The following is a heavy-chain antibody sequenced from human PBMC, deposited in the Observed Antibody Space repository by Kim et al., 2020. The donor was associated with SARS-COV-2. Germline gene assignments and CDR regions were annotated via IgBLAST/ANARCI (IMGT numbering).Heavy chain of an antibody. D-gene: IGHD2-21*01. Sequence: SETLSLTCTVSGDSISSSASYWGWIRQPPGKGLEWIGTIYFGGSTYYNPSVKSRVTISIDTSKNQFSLTLSSLTAADTAVYYCARGTIVVVGGNGFDSWGQGTLVTVFS. CDR2: IYFGGST. V-gene: IGHV4-39*07. CDR1: GDSISSSASY. CDR3: ARGTIVVVGGNGFDS. J-gene: IGHJ4*02.